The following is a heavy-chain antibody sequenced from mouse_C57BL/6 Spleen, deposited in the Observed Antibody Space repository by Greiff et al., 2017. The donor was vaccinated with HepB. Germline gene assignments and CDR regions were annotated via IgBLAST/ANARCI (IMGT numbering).Heavy chain of an antibody. Sequence: VQLQQSGAELVRPGSSVKLSCKASGYTFTSYWMHWVKQRPIQGLEWIGNIDPSDSETHYNQKFKDKATLTVDKSSSTAHMQLSSLTSEDSAVYYCARDWDGFAYWGQGTLVTVSA. V-gene: IGHV1-52*01. CDR3: ARDWDGFAY. D-gene: IGHD4-1*01. J-gene: IGHJ3*01. CDR1: GYTFTSYW. CDR2: IDPSDSET.